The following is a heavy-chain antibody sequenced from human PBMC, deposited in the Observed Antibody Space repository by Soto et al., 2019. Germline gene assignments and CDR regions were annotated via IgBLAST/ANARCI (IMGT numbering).Heavy chain of an antibody. Sequence: EVQLLESGGGLVQPGGSLRLSCAASGFTFSSYAMSWVRQAPGKGLEWVSAISGCGGSTYYADSVKGRFTISRDNAKNTLYLQMNSLRAEDTAVYYCAKDGGYSYGYSPRYYYGMDVWGQGTTVTVSS. CDR2: ISGCGGST. J-gene: IGHJ6*02. V-gene: IGHV3-23*01. D-gene: IGHD5-18*01. CDR1: GFTFSSYA. CDR3: AKDGGYSYGYSPRYYYGMDV.